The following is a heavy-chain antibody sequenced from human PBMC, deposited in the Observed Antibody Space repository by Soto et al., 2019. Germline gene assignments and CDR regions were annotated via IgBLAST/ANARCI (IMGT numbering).Heavy chain of an antibody. CDR1: GFTFSNAW. D-gene: IGHD1-26*01. CDR3: TTGVVGASYYFDY. CDR2: IKSKTDGGTT. V-gene: IGHV3-15*01. J-gene: IGHJ4*02. Sequence: EVQLLESGGGLVQPGGSLRLSCAASGFTFSNAWMSWVRQAPGKGLEWVGRIKSKTDGGTTDYAAPVKGRFTISRDDSKNTLYLQMNSLKTEDTAVYYCTTGVVGASYYFDYWGQGTLVTVSS.